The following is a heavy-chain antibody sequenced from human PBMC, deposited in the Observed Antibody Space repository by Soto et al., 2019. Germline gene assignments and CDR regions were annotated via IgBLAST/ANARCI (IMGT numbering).Heavy chain of an antibody. Sequence: SETLSLTCTVSGGSISSGDYYWSWIRQHPGKGLEWIGYIYYSGSTYYKQSLKSRVTISIDTSKNQFSLKLSSVTAPDTALYYCARHQFSGNFRGPFDYWGQGTLVTVSS. CDR3: ARHQFSGNFRGPFDY. J-gene: IGHJ4*02. CDR1: GGSISSGDYY. D-gene: IGHD3-22*01. V-gene: IGHV4-30-4*08. CDR2: IYYSGST.